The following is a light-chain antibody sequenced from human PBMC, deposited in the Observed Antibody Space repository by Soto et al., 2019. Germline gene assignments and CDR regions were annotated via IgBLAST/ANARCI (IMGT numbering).Light chain of an antibody. CDR1: SGHSSYA. CDR3: QTWGTGMV. V-gene: IGLV4-69*01. CDR2: LNSDGSH. Sequence: QLVLTQSPSASASLGASVKLTCTLSSGHSSYAIAWHQQQPEKGPRYLMKLNSDGSHSKGDGIPDRFSGSSSGAERYLTISSLQSDDEADYYCQTWGTGMVFGGGTQLTVL. J-gene: IGLJ2*01.